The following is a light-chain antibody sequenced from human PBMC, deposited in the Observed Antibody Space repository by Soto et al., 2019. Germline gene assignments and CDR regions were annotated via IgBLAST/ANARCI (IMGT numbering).Light chain of an antibody. CDR1: SSNVGHNS. J-gene: IGLJ1*01. Sequence: VLTQPPSVSAAPGQEVTISCSGSSSNVGHNSVSWYQHLPGTAPKLLIYDNNKRPSGIPARFSGSKSGTSATLGITGLQTGDEADYYCGAWDDTLTVYVFGSGTKVTVL. CDR3: GAWDDTLTVYV. CDR2: DNN. V-gene: IGLV1-51*01.